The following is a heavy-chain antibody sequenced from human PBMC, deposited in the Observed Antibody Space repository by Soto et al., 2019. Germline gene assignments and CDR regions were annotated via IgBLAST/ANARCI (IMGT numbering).Heavy chain of an antibody. D-gene: IGHD5-18*01. CDR3: AKVLDASMVVNGYLY. Sequence: GGSLRLSCAASGFTFSSYAMSWVRRAPGKGLEWVSAIGGSGDSTYYADSVKGRLTISRDNSKNTLYLQVNSLRAEDTAVYYCAKVLDASMVVNGYLYWGQGTLVTVSS. CDR1: GFTFSSYA. V-gene: IGHV3-23*01. CDR2: IGGSGDST. J-gene: IGHJ4*02.